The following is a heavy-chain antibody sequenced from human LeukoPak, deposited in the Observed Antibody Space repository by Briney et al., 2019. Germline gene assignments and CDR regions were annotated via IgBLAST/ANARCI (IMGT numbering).Heavy chain of an antibody. Sequence: ASVKVSCKASGYTFTSYDINWVRQATGRGLEWMGWMNPNSGNTGYAQKFQGRVTMTRNTSISTAYMELSSLRSEDTAVYYCARGGARYCSGGSCSTTYYYGMDVWGQGTTVTVSS. CDR3: ARGGARYCSGGSCSTTYYYGMDV. V-gene: IGHV1-8*01. CDR1: GYTFTSYD. D-gene: IGHD2-15*01. CDR2: MNPNSGNT. J-gene: IGHJ6*02.